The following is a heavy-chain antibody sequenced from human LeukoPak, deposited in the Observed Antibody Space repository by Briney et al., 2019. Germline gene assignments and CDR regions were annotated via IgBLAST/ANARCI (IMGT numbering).Heavy chain of an antibody. V-gene: IGHV4-39*01. J-gene: IGHJ4*02. CDR1: GGSISSSSYY. D-gene: IGHD6-13*01. CDR2: IYYSGST. CDR3: ARPTGSSSPNDY. Sequence: PSETLSLTCTVSGGSISSSSYYWGWIRQPPGKGLEWIGSIYYSGSTYYNPSLKSRVTISVDTSKNQFSLKLSSVTAAGTAVYYCARPTGSSSPNDYWGQGTLVTVSS.